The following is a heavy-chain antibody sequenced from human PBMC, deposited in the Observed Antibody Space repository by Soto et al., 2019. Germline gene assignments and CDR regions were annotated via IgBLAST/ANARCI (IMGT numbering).Heavy chain of an antibody. CDR2: INRAGDTT. CDR1: GFTFRSFA. D-gene: IGHD2-15*01. J-gene: IGHJ4*02. Sequence: EVQLLESGGILVQPGGSLRLSCAGSGFTFRSFAMSWVRRVQGRGLDWVSAINRAGDTTYYADSVKGRFTNSRDNSKSTLYLEMNSLRAEDTDIYYCAKGGEYCGGGSCNVSPGSDWGQGTLVTVSS. V-gene: IGHV3-23*05. CDR3: AKGGEYCGGGSCNVSPGSD.